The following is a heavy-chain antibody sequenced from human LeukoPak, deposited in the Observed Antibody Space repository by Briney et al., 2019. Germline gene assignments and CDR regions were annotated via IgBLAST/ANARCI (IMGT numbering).Heavy chain of an antibody. Sequence: SETLSLTCTVSGGSISSYYWSWIRQPAGKGLEWIGRIYTSESTNYNPSLKSRVTISVDKSKNQFSLKLSSVTAADTAVYYCPRTSPLTTVTPHDAFDIWGQGTMVTV. D-gene: IGHD4-17*01. J-gene: IGHJ3*02. V-gene: IGHV4-4*07. CDR2: IYTSEST. CDR3: PRTSPLTTVTPHDAFDI. CDR1: GGSISSYY.